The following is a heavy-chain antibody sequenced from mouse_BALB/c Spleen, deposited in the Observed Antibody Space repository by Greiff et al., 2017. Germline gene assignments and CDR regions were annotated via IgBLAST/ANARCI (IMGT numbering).Heavy chain of an antibody. CDR1: GYTFTSYW. Sequence: VQLQQSGAELVKPGASVKLSCKTSGYTFTSYWIQWVKQRPGQGLGWIGEIFPGTGTTYYNEKFKGKATLTIDTSSSTAYMQLSSLTSEDSAVYFCARRSTGPFDYWGQGTTLTVSA. V-gene: IGHV1S132*01. CDR2: IFPGTGTT. J-gene: IGHJ2*01. CDR3: ARRSTGPFDY. D-gene: IGHD4-1*01.